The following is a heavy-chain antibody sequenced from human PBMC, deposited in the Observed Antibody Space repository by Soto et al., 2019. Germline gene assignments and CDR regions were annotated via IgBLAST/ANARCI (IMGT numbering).Heavy chain of an antibody. D-gene: IGHD6-19*01. CDR1: GYRFASYR. J-gene: IGHJ4*02. CDR2: IDPSDSDI. V-gene: IGHV5-51*01. CDR3: AKAVYNSGWYEDY. Sequence: GESLKISCKGSGYRFASYRIAWVRQMPGKGLEWMGIIDPSDSDIRYSPSFQGRFTISRDNSKNALYLQMNSLRVEDTAVYYCAKAVYNSGWYEDYWGQGTLVTVSS.